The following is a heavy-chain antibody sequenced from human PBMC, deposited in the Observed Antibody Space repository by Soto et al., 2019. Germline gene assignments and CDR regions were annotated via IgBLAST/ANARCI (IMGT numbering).Heavy chain of an antibody. Sequence: PSVKVSCKASGYTFTSYGISWVRQAPGQGLEWMGWISAYNGNTNYAQKLQGRVTMTTDTSTSTAYMELRSLRSDDTAVYYCARDCHITMVRGASYYYYYMDVWGKGTTVTVSS. V-gene: IGHV1-18*01. CDR3: ARDCHITMVRGASYYYYYMDV. D-gene: IGHD3-10*01. CDR2: ISAYNGNT. J-gene: IGHJ6*03. CDR1: GYTFTSYG.